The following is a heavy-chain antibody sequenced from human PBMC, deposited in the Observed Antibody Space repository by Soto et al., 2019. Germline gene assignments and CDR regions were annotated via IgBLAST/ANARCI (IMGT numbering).Heavy chain of an antibody. J-gene: IGHJ3*01. CDR1: GFTFSSFA. CDR3: VRDHIWAFDF. V-gene: IGHV3-48*02. CDR2: ISVTSGSI. D-gene: IGHD2-21*01. Sequence: EVQLVESGGGLVQPGGSLRISCAASGFTFSSFALNWVRQAPGKGLEWISYISVTSGSIFYADSVKGRFTISRDDARNSLYLQMNTLGDEDTAVYFCVRDHIWAFDFWGRGTMVTVSS.